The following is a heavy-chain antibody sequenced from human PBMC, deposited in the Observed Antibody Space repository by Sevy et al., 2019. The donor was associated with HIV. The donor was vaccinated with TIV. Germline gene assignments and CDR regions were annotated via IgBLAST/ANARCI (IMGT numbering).Heavy chain of an antibody. CDR2: ISSSSSYT. J-gene: IGHJ4*02. Sequence: GGSLRPSCAASGFTFSDYYMSWIRQAPGKGLEWVSYISSSSSYTKNADSVKGRFTISRDNAKNSLSLQMNSLRAEDTAVYYCARAYCSSTNCYLPFDYWGQGTLVTVSS. CDR1: GFTFSDYY. V-gene: IGHV3-11*06. CDR3: ARAYCSSTNCYLPFDY. D-gene: IGHD2-2*01.